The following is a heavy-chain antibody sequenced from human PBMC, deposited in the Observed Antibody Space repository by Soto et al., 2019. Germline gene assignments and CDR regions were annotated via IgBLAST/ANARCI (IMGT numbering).Heavy chain of an antibody. CDR2: IYYSGST. J-gene: IGHJ4*02. Sequence: PSETLSLTCTFSGGSVSSGSYYWSWIRQPPGKGLEWIGYIYYSGSTNYNPSLASRVTISLDTSRNHFSLRLTSVTAADTAVYYCAKLSAQRVIRGVIYHHFDFWGQGALVTVSS. V-gene: IGHV4-61*03. CDR1: GGSVSSGSYY. D-gene: IGHD3-10*01. CDR3: AKLSAQRVIRGVIYHHFDF.